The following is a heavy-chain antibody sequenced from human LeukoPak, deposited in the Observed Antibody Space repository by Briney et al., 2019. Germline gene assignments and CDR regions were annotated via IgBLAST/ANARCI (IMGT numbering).Heavy chain of an antibody. CDR1: GYTFTSYY. Sequence: ASVKVSCKASGYTFTSYYMHWVRQAPGQGLEWMGIINPSGGSTSYAQKFQGRVTMTRDTSTSTVYMELSSLRSEDTAVYYCARDGTYSSGWYGRFDPWGQGTLVTVSS. D-gene: IGHD6-19*01. CDR2: INPSGGST. J-gene: IGHJ5*02. CDR3: ARDGTYSSGWYGRFDP. V-gene: IGHV1-46*01.